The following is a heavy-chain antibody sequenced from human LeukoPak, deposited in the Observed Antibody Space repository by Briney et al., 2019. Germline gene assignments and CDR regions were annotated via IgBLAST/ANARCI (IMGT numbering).Heavy chain of an antibody. J-gene: IGHJ3*02. D-gene: IGHD2-21*02. CDR3: TKDNVVVTPLTTVDAFDI. V-gene: IGHV3-30*18. CDR2: ISYDGVNK. CDR1: GHTHKNHG. Sequence: GGSLRLSCVASGHTHKNHGIQRGSQAPGKGLEWIGVISYDGVNKYQADSVKGRLTMSRDNSKNTLFLQMDSLRAEDTAVYYCTKDNVVVTPLTTVDAFDIWGEGTMVTVSS.